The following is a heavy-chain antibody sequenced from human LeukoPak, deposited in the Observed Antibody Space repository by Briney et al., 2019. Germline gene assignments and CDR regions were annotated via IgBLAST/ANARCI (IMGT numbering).Heavy chain of an antibody. Sequence: PGASVKVSCKASGYTFTTYGINWVRQATGQGLEWMGWMNPNSGNTGYAQKFQGRVTMTRNTSISTAYMELSSLRSEDTAVYYCARAANRRTNGVCCGYWGQGTLVTVSS. J-gene: IGHJ4*02. CDR1: GYTFTTYG. CDR2: MNPNSGNT. CDR3: ARAANRRTNGVCCGY. D-gene: IGHD2-8*01. V-gene: IGHV1-8*01.